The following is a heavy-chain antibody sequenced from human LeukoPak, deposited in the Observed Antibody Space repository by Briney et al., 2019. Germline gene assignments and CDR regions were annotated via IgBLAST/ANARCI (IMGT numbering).Heavy chain of an antibody. Sequence: PGGSLRLSCAASGFTFSSYLMHWVRQAPGKGLVWVSRINSDGSSTSYADSVKGRFTISRDNSKNTLYLQMNSLRAEDTAVYYCAKADIVATDSDYWGQGTLVTVSS. CDR1: GFTFSSYL. V-gene: IGHV3-74*01. D-gene: IGHD5-12*01. CDR2: INSDGSST. J-gene: IGHJ4*02. CDR3: AKADIVATDSDY.